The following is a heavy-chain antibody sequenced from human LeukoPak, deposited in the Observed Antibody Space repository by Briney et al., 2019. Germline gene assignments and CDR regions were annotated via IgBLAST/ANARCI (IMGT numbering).Heavy chain of an antibody. J-gene: IGHJ5*02. CDR2: IRYDGSNK. D-gene: IGHD2/OR15-2a*01. Sequence: PGGSLRLSCAASGFTFSSYGMHWVRQAPGKGLEWVAFIRYDGSNKYYADSLKGRFTISRDNSKNTLYLQMNSLRAEDTAVYYCAKNWEYIGWFDPWGQGTLVTVSS. CDR3: AKNWEYIGWFDP. V-gene: IGHV3-30*02. CDR1: GFTFSSYG.